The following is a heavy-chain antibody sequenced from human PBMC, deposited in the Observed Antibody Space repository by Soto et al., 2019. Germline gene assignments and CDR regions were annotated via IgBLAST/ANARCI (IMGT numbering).Heavy chain of an antibody. CDR2: IWYDGSNK. CDR3: ARDLNPSVAPQSYMDV. CDR1: RFTFSSYG. Sequence: GSLRLSCAASRFTFSSYGMHWVRQTPGKGLEWVAVIWYDGSNKYYEDSVKGRFTISRDNSKNTLYLQMDSLRAEDSAVYFCARDLNPSVAPQSYMDVWSEGTTVTVSS. J-gene: IGHJ6*03. V-gene: IGHV3-33*01. D-gene: IGHD2-21*01.